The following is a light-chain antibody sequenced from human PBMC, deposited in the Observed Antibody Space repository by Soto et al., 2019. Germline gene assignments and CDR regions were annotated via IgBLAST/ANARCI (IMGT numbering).Light chain of an antibody. Sequence: QSALTQPASVSGSPGQSITISCTGPSSDVGVYNLVSWYQQRPGKAPKLIIYEGNKRPSGVSNRFSGSKSGNAASLTISGLQAEDESDYHCCSSAGSVVFGGGTKLTVL. CDR3: CSSAGSVV. CDR1: SSDVGVYNL. V-gene: IGLV2-23*01. J-gene: IGLJ2*01. CDR2: EGN.